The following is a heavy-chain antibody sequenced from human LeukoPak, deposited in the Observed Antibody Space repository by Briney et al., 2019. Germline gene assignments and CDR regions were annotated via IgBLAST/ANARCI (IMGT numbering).Heavy chain of an antibody. D-gene: IGHD6-13*01. CDR3: ASGSSSWYNWFDP. Sequence: ASVKVSCKASGYTFTSYGISWVRQAPGQGLEWMGIINPSGGSTSYAQKFQGRVTMTRDTSTSTVYMELSSLRSEDTAVYYCASGSSSWYNWFDPWGQGTLVTVSS. V-gene: IGHV1-46*01. J-gene: IGHJ5*02. CDR1: GYTFTSYG. CDR2: INPSGGST.